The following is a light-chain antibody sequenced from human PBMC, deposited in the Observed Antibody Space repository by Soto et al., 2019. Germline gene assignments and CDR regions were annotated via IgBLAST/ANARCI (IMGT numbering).Light chain of an antibody. CDR1: SSDVGGYNY. J-gene: IGLJ1*01. Sequence: QSVLTQPASVSGSPGQSITISCTGTSSDVGGYNYVSWYQRHPGKAPKLMIYEVSNRPSGVSNRFSGSKSGNTASLTISGLQAEDEADYYCSSYTSSSCYVFGTGTKVTVL. CDR2: EVS. CDR3: SSYTSSSCYV. V-gene: IGLV2-14*01.